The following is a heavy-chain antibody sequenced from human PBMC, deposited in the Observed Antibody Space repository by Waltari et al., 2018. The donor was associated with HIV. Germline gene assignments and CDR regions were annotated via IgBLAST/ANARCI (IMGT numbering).Heavy chain of an antibody. CDR3: VNLASFYGLDV. J-gene: IGHJ6*02. CDR2: INNDGSST. Sequence: EVQMVESGGGSVQPGGSLRLSCLASGFTFRSFWLHWFRQAPGTGLEWVSQINNDGSSTSYADSVKGRFTISRDNAKNTLYLQMDSLRAEDTAVYYCVNLASFYGLDVWGQGTTVTVSS. D-gene: IGHD3-3*01. CDR1: GFTFRSFW. V-gene: IGHV3-74*01.